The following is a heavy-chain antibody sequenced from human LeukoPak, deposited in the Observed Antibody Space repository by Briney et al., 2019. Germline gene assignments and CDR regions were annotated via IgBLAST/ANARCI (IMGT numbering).Heavy chain of an antibody. J-gene: IGHJ6*02. V-gene: IGHV3-23*01. CDR2: ISGSGGST. Sequence: GGSLRLSCAASGYTFSGYAVSWVRQAPGKGLEWVSAISGSGGSTYYADSVKGRFTISRDNSKNTLYLQMNSLRAEDTAVYYCAKHYDSSGYYYRRGMDVWGQGTTVTVSS. CDR3: AKHYDSSGYYYRRGMDV. CDR1: GYTFSGYA. D-gene: IGHD3-22*01.